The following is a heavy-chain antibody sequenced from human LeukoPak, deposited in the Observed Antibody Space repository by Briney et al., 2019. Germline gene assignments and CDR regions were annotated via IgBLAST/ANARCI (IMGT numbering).Heavy chain of an antibody. CDR2: ISGSGGST. CDR1: GFTFSSYA. Sequence: GGSLRLSCAASGFTFSSYAMSWVRQAPGKGLEWVSAISGSGGSTYYADSVKGRFTISRDNSKHTLYLQMNSLRAEDTAVYYCAKDWNYYGSGSYTDWGQGTLVTVSS. J-gene: IGHJ4*02. D-gene: IGHD3-10*01. V-gene: IGHV3-23*01. CDR3: AKDWNYYGSGSYTD.